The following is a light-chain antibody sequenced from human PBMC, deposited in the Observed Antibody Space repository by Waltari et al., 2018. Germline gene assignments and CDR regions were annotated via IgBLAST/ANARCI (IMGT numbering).Light chain of an antibody. CDR2: DAS. CDR3: QQRSNWTPHT. V-gene: IGKV3-11*01. CDR1: QCFGTY. J-gene: IGKJ2*01. Sequence: EIVLTQSPASLSLSPGETPTLSCRASQCFGTYLPWYQQKPGRAPRLLIHDASTRATGIPARFRSSGSGTDFTITISSLEAEDFAVYYCQQRSNWTPHTFGQGARLEIK.